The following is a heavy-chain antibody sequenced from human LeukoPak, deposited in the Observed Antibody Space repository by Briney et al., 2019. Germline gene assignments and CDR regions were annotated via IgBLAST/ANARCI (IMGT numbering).Heavy chain of an antibody. CDR3: VRVSYSGNSCYHFDY. V-gene: IGHV3-23*01. CDR1: GFDLWRYA. Sequence: GGSLRLSCAASGFDLWRYAMSWVRQAPGKGLEWVADISDGGDGTHYADSVQGRFTISRDNSKNTVFLQMVSLRAHDTAFYYCVRVSYSGNSCYHFDYWGQGTLVTVSS. CDR2: ISDGGDGT. J-gene: IGHJ4*02. D-gene: IGHD4-23*01.